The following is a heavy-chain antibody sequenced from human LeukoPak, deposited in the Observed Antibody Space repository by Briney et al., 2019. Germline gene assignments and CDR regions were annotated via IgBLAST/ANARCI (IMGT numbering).Heavy chain of an antibody. CDR1: GFTFDDYA. Sequence: PGGSLRLSCAASGFTFDDYAMHWVRQAPGKGLEWVSGISWNSGSIGYADSVKGRFTISRDNAKNSLHLQMNSLRAEDMALYYCAKSLYGDPGNDAFDIWGQGTMVTVSS. CDR2: ISWNSGSI. J-gene: IGHJ3*02. V-gene: IGHV3-9*03. D-gene: IGHD4-17*01. CDR3: AKSLYGDPGNDAFDI.